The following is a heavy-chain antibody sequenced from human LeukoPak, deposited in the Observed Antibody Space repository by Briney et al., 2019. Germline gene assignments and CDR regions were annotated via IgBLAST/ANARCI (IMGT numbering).Heavy chain of an antibody. Sequence: GGSLRLTCAASGFTFSSYSMNWVRQAPGKGLEWVSYISSSSSTLYYADSVKGRFTISRDNTKNSLYLQMNSLRDEDTAVYYCAREEQWELRGFDIWGQGTMVTVSS. V-gene: IGHV3-48*02. CDR2: ISSSSSTL. CDR1: GFTFSSYS. D-gene: IGHD1-26*01. J-gene: IGHJ3*02. CDR3: AREEQWELRGFDI.